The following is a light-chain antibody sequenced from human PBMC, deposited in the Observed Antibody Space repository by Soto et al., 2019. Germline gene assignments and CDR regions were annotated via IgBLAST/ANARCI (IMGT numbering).Light chain of an antibody. CDR3: QQYNNWPPLT. J-gene: IGKJ4*01. V-gene: IGKV3-15*01. Sequence: ERVMTQSPATLSVSPGERATLSCRASQSVSSNLAWYQQKPGQAPRLLIYGASTRATGIPARFSGSGSGTDFTLTISSLQSEDFAVYYCQQYNNWPPLTFGGRTKVEIK. CDR2: GAS. CDR1: QSVSSN.